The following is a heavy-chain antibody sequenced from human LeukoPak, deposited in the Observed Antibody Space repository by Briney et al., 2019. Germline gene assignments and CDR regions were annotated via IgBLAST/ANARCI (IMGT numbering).Heavy chain of an antibody. V-gene: IGHV1-2*06. CDR1: GYTFTGYY. CDR2: INPNSGGT. J-gene: IGHJ3*02. CDR3: ARAIMNPSGYYGMRSAFDI. D-gene: IGHD3-22*01. Sequence: VASVKVSCKASGYTFTGYYMHWVRQAPGQGLEWIGRINPNSGGTNYAQKFQGRVSMTRDTSISTAYMELSRLRSDDTAVYYCARAIMNPSGYYGMRSAFDIWGQGTMVTVSS.